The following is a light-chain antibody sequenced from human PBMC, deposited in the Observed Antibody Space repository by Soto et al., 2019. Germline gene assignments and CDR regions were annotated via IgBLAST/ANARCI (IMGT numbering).Light chain of an antibody. CDR2: GAS. CDR1: QSVSSN. Sequence: EIVMTQSPDTLSVSPGERATLSCRASQSVSSNLAWYQQKPGQAPRLLIYGASTRATGIPARFSGSGSGTEFTLTISSLQSEDFAVYYCQQYNNWPPGKFGQGTKVEIK. V-gene: IGKV3-15*01. CDR3: QQYNNWPPGK. J-gene: IGKJ1*01.